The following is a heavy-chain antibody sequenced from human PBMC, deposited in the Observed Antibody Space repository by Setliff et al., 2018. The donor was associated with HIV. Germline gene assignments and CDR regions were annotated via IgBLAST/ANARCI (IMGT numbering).Heavy chain of an antibody. D-gene: IGHD5-18*01. CDR3: RGVDTAMVRFFDY. CDR2: IYTSGST. V-gene: IGHV4-4*08. Sequence: SETLSLTCGVDDGSFSGYSWSWIRQSPGKGLEWIGYIYTSGSTNYNPSLKSRVTISVDTSKNQFSLKLSSVTAADTAVYYCRGVDTAMVRFFDYWGQGTLVTVSS. J-gene: IGHJ4*02. CDR1: DGSFSGYS.